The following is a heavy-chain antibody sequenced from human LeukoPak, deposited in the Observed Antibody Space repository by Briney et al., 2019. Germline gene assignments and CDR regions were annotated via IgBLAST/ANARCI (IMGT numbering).Heavy chain of an antibody. Sequence: SETLSLTCTVSGGSISSSSYYWGWIRQPPGKGLEWIGSIYYSGSTYYNPSLKSRVTISVDTSKNQFSLKLSSVTAADTAVYYXAXXXVGATXXGYYYYYGMDVWGQGTTVTVSS. CDR1: GGSISSSSYY. CDR3: AXXXVGATXXGYYYYYGMDV. V-gene: IGHV4-39*07. CDR2: IYYSGST. D-gene: IGHD1-26*01. J-gene: IGHJ6*02.